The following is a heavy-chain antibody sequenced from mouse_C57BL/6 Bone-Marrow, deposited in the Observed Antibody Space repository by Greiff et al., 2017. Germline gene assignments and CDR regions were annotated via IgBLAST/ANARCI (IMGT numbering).Heavy chain of an antibody. D-gene: IGHD1-1*02. Sequence: EVQLVESGGGLVKPGGSLKLSCAASGFTFSDYGMYWVRQAPEKGLEWVAYISSGSSTIYYADTVKGRFTISRDNAKNTLFLQMTSLRSEDTAMYYCGRGWFAAWFAYWGQGTLVTVSA. CDR2: ISSGSSTI. CDR3: GRGWFAAWFAY. CDR1: GFTFSDYG. J-gene: IGHJ3*01. V-gene: IGHV5-17*01.